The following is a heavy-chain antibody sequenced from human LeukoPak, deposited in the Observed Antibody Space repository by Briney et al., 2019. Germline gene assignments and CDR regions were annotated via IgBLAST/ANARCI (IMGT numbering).Heavy chain of an antibody. CDR2: ISYDGSDK. CDR3: ARGRYYYETSGYVDY. J-gene: IGHJ4*02. D-gene: IGHD3-22*01. V-gene: IGHV3-30-3*01. Sequence: GGSLRLSCAASGFTFSDYALHWFRQAPGKGLEWVALISYDGSDKYYADSVGGRFTISRDNSKNTLYLQMSSLRAEDTAVYYCARGRYYYETSGYVDYWGQGTLVTVSS. CDR1: GFTFSDYA.